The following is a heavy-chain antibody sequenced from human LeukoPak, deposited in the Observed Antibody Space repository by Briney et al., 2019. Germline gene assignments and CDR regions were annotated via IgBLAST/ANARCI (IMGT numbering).Heavy chain of an antibody. CDR2: ISGGGDIT. V-gene: IGHV3-23*01. D-gene: IGHD3-22*01. Sequence: AGGSLRLSCAASGFNFANHAMSWVRQTPGKGLEWVSAISGGGDITYYADSVTGQFTISRDNSKDTLFLQMHSLRPGDTAVYYCAKSSYYDSSGYYREYYFDFWGQGTLVTVSS. J-gene: IGHJ4*02. CDR1: GFNFANHA. CDR3: AKSSYYDSSGYYREYYFDF.